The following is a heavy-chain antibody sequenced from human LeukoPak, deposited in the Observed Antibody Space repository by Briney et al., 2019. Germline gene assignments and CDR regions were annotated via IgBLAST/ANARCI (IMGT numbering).Heavy chain of an antibody. CDR3: AGRVTGYSSGYVY. CDR1: GLTFSSDW. V-gene: IGHV3-74*01. J-gene: IGHJ4*02. D-gene: IGHD5-18*01. CDR2: INTDGDST. Sequence: GGSLRLSCVGSGLTFSSDWMHWVRQAPGKGPVWVSRINTDGDSTVYADSVKGRFTISRDNSENTVYLQMNNLRAEDTALYYCAGRVTGYSSGYVYWGQGTLVTVSS.